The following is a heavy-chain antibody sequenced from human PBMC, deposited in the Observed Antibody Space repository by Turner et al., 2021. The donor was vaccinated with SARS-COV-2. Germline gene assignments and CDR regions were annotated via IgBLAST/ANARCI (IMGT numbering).Heavy chain of an antibody. CDR2: IYYSGST. V-gene: IGHV4-59*01. J-gene: IGHJ6*02. CDR1: GGSISSYY. D-gene: IGHD2-21*02. Sequence: QVQLQESGPGLVKPSETLSLTCTVSGGSISSYYWSWIRQPPGKGLEWIGYIYYSGSTKYNPSLKSRVTISVDTSKNQFSLKLSSVTAADTAVYYCARDQAYCGGDCYDYYYYYGMDVWGQGTTVTVSS. CDR3: ARDQAYCGGDCYDYYYYYGMDV.